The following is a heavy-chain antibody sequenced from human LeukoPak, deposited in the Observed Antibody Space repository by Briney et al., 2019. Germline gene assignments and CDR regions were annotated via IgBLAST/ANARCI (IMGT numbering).Heavy chain of an antibody. CDR3: ARGRKTTHEYYFDY. J-gene: IGHJ4*02. CDR1: GYTFTSYD. Sequence: ASVKVSCKASGYTFTSYDINWVRQATGQGLEWMGWMNPNGGNTGYAQKFQGRVTMTRNTSISTAYMELSSLRSEDTAVYYCARGRKTTHEYYFDYWGQGTLVTVSS. CDR2: MNPNGGNT. V-gene: IGHV1-8*01. D-gene: IGHD1-1*01.